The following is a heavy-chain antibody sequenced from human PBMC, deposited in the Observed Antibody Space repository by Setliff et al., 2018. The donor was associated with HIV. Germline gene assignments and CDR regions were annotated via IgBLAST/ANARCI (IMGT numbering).Heavy chain of an antibody. V-gene: IGHV1-8*01. CDR2: MNPNSGDT. J-gene: IGHJ6*02. Sequence: ASVKVSCKASGYSFTSYDINWVRQATGQGLEWMGWMNPNSGDTDYSQKFQGRVTIMRDTSASTAYMELSSLRSEDTAVYYCAREQVGFGPPRGMDVWGQGTTVTVSS. CDR1: GYSFTSYD. D-gene: IGHD3-10*01. CDR3: AREQVGFGPPRGMDV.